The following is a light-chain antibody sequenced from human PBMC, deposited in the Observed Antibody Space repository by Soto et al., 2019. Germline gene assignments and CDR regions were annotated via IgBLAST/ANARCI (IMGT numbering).Light chain of an antibody. CDR1: SSDVGGYNY. CDR2: EVS. CDR3: SSYAGSNNFDV. V-gene: IGLV2-8*01. Sequence: QSVLTQPPSASGSPGQSVTISCTGTSSDVGGYNYVSWYQQHPGKAPKLVIYEVSKRPSGVPDRFSGSKSSNTASLTVSGLHAEDEADYYCSSYAGSNNFDVFGTGTKVTVL. J-gene: IGLJ1*01.